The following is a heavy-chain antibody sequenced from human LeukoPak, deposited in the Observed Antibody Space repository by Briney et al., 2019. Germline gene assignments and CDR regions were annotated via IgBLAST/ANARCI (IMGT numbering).Heavy chain of an antibody. J-gene: IGHJ6*03. CDR1: GGTFGSYA. Sequence: SVKVSCKASGGTFGSYAISWVRQAPGQGLEWMGGIIPIFGTANYAQKFQGRVTITADESTSTAYMELSSLRSEDTAVYYCARAQDGGSYYYYYMDVWGKGTTVTVSS. V-gene: IGHV1-69*13. CDR2: IIPIFGTA. D-gene: IGHD4-23*01. CDR3: ARAQDGGSYYYYYMDV.